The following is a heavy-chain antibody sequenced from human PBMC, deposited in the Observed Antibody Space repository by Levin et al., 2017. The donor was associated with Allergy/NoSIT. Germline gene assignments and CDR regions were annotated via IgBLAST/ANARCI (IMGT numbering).Heavy chain of an antibody. V-gene: IGHV1-2*02. D-gene: IGHD2-15*01. CDR2: INPNSGGT. J-gene: IGHJ4*02. CDR3: ARVGYCSGGSCRKAFGY. Sequence: ASVKVSCKASGYTFTGYYMHWVRQAPGQGLEWMGWINPNSGGTNYAQKFQGRVTMTRDTSISTAYMELSRLRSDDTAVYYCARVGYCSGGSCRKAFGYWGQGTLVTVSS. CDR1: GYTFTGYY.